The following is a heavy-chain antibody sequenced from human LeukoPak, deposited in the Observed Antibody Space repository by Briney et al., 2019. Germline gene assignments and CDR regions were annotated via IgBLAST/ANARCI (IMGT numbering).Heavy chain of an antibody. J-gene: IGHJ4*02. CDR1: GGAFSSYA. V-gene: IGHV1-69*04. D-gene: IGHD5-12*01. Sequence: SVKVSCKASGGAFSSYAISWVRQAPGQGLEWMGRIIPILGIANYAQKFQGRVTITADKSTSTAYMELSSLRSEDTAVYYCARGRIVATGYFDYWGQGTLVTVSS. CDR3: ARGRIVATGYFDY. CDR2: IIPILGIA.